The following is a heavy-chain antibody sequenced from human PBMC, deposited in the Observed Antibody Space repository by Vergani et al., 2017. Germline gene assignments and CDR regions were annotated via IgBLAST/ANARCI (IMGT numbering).Heavy chain of an antibody. CDR2: IRSDESRR. Sequence: QVQLVESGGGVVQPGRSLRLSCAASGFRFSSYGMHWVRQAPGKGLEWVASIRSDESRRYYGDSMEGPFTISRDNSKNTLYLQMKSLRPEDTAVYYCAKEGGGYCSGGTCYPEYWGQGTLVIVSS. CDR3: AKEGGGYCSGGTCYPEY. J-gene: IGHJ4*02. CDR1: GFRFSSYG. V-gene: IGHV3-30*02. D-gene: IGHD2-15*01.